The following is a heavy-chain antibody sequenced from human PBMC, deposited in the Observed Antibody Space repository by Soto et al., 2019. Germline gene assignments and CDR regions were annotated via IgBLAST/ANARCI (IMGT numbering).Heavy chain of an antibody. Sequence: GGSLRLSCAASGFTFSSYAMSWVRQAPGKGLEWVSATSGSGGSTYYADSVKGRFTISRDNSKNTLYLQMNSLRAEDTAVYYCAKDDSGIYDYVWGSYRYTVFPFDYWGQGTLVTVSS. V-gene: IGHV3-23*01. CDR1: GFTFSSYA. CDR2: TSGSGGST. D-gene: IGHD3-16*02. J-gene: IGHJ4*02. CDR3: AKDDSGIYDYVWGSYRYTVFPFDY.